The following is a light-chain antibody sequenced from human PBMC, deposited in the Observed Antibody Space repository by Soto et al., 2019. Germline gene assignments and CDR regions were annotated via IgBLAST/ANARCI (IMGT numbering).Light chain of an antibody. CDR1: QGISSY. CDR3: QQYYTYPWT. J-gene: IGKJ1*01. CDR2: GAS. Sequence: DIQLTQSPSFLSASVGDRVTITCRASQGISSYLAWYQQRPGEPPELLIYGASTLRPGVASRFSGSGSGTEFTLTISSLQPEDFATYYCQQYYTYPWTFGQGTKVEIK. V-gene: IGKV1-9*01.